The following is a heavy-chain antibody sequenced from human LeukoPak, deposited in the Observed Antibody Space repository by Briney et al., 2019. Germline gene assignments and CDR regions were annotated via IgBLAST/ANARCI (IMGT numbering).Heavy chain of an antibody. J-gene: IGHJ4*02. CDR3: ARYSGYDPRGHYFDY. D-gene: IGHD5-12*01. V-gene: IGHV3-74*01. Sequence: GGSLRLSCAASVFTFSSYWMHWVRQAPGKGLVWVSRINSDGSSTSYADSVKGRFTISRDNAKNTLYLQMNSLRAEDTAVYYCARYSGYDPRGHYFDYWGQGTLVTVSS. CDR2: INSDGSST. CDR1: VFTFSSYW.